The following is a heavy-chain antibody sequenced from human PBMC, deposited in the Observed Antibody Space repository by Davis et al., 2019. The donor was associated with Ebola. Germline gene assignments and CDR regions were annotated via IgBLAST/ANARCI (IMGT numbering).Heavy chain of an antibody. CDR1: GFTFSDSY. J-gene: IGHJ3*02. D-gene: IGHD4-11*01. CDR3: ARECYSNCFYAFDI. Sequence: PGGSLRLSCAASGFTFSDSYMSWIRQAPGKGLEWISYISSGSSNTNYADSVKGRFTISRDNAKNSLFLQMNSLRAEDTAIYYCARECYSNCFYAFDIWGQGTMVTVPS. CDR2: ISSGSSNT. V-gene: IGHV3-11*06.